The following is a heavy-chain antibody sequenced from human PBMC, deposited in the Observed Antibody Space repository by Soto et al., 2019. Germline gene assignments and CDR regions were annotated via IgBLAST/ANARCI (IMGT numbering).Heavy chain of an antibody. CDR1: GYTFTSYG. Sequence: ASVKVSCKASGYTFTSYGISWVRQAHGQGLEWMGWISAYNGNTNYAQKLQGRVTMTTDTSTSTAYMELRSLRSDDTAVYYCARVGLGITIFGDKYYFDYWGQGTLVTVSS. D-gene: IGHD3-3*01. V-gene: IGHV1-18*04. CDR2: ISAYNGNT. CDR3: ARVGLGITIFGDKYYFDY. J-gene: IGHJ4*02.